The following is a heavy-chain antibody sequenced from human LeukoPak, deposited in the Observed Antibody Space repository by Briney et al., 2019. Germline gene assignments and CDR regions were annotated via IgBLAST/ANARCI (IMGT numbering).Heavy chain of an antibody. CDR2: IYYSGST. CDR3: AKDSAPGYYDILTGYQYDYFDY. D-gene: IGHD3-9*01. CDR1: GGSISSYY. Sequence: PSETLSLTCTVSGGSISSYYWSWIRQPPEKGLEWIGYIYYSGSTNYNPSLKSRVTISVDTSKNQFSLKLSSVTAADTAVYYCAKDSAPGYYDILTGYQYDYFDYWGQGTLVTVSS. V-gene: IGHV4-59*01. J-gene: IGHJ4*02.